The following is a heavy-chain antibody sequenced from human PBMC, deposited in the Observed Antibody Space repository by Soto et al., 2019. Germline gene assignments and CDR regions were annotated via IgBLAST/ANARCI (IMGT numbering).Heavy chain of an antibody. Sequence: PGESLKISCKGSGYSVTSYWIIWVRQMPVKGLEWMGRIDPSDTYTSYRPSFQGHVTISADKSISTAYLQWSSLKASDTAMYYCASPVNYYGMDVWGQGTTVTVSS. D-gene: IGHD3-22*01. CDR2: IDPSDTYT. V-gene: IGHV5-10-1*01. CDR1: GYSVTSYW. J-gene: IGHJ6*02. CDR3: ASPVNYYGMDV.